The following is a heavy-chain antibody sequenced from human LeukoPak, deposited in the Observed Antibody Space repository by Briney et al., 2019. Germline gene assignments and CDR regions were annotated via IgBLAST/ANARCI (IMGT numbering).Heavy chain of an antibody. CDR1: GLTFRSYW. J-gene: IGHJ4*02. D-gene: IGHD7-27*01. V-gene: IGHV3-7*01. CDR2: INPGGNEI. Sequence: PGGSPRLSCTFSGLTFRSYWMNWVRQAPGKGLEWVANINPGGNEIRSVDSVKGRSIISRDNAKNSLDLQMSSLRVEETAVYYCMCWGTDNHWGQGVLVTVSS. CDR3: MCWGTDNH.